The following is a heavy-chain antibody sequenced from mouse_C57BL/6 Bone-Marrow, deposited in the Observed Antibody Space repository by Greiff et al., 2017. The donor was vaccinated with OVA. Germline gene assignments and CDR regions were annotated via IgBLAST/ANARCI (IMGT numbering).Heavy chain of an antibody. J-gene: IGHJ3*01. V-gene: IGHV1-18*01. CDR1: GYTFTDYN. D-gene: IGHD3-2*02. Sequence: EVQLQQSGPELVKPGASVKIPCKASGYTFTDYNMDWVKQSHGKSLEWIGDINPNNGGTIYNQKFKGKATLTVDKSSSTAYMELRSLTSEDTAVYYCARRVAGGGLRLRWAWFAYWGQGTLVTVSA. CDR3: ARRVAGGGLRLRWAWFAY. CDR2: INPNNGGT.